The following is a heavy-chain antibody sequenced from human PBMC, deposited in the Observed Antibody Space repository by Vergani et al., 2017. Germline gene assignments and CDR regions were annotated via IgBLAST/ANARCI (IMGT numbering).Heavy chain of an antibody. V-gene: IGHV3-30*04. CDR3: ARSLQWLAHAFDI. J-gene: IGHJ3*02. CDR1: GFTFSSYA. CDR2: ISYDGSNK. Sequence: QVQLVESGGGVVQPGRSLRLSCAASGFTFSSYAMHWVRQAPGKGLEWVAVISYDGSNKYYADSVKGRFTISRDNSKNTLYLQMNSLRAEDTAVYYCARSLQWLAHAFDIGGQGTMVTVSS. D-gene: IGHD6-19*01.